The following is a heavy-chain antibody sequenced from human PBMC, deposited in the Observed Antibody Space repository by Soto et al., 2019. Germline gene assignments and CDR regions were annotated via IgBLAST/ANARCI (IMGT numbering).Heavy chain of an antibody. CDR2: ISRDGTNK. CDR1: GFTFRSYA. V-gene: IGHV3-30*04. CDR3: ARSRSGAVADSFDF. Sequence: LRLSCAASGFTFRSYAIHWVRQAPGKGLEWVAVISRDGTNKYYVDSVKGRFTISRDNSKDTVYLQMNSLRDEDSAMFYCARSRSGAVADSFDFWGQGTLVTVPS. D-gene: IGHD3-10*01. J-gene: IGHJ4*02.